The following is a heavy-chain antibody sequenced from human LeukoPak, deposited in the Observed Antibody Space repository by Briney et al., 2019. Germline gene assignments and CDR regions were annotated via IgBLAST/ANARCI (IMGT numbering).Heavy chain of an antibody. Sequence: GASVKVSCNAAGFTPPDNIHLVRQDPRQGIQLKGWIKPYSGDTDYAQKFQSRVTMTRDTSISTVYMELSSLRSDDTAVYYCARADSVPAGDYHYWYMDVWGKGTTVTVSS. CDR1: GFTPPDN. J-gene: IGHJ6*03. CDR3: ARADSVPAGDYHYWYMDV. D-gene: IGHD2-2*01. CDR2: IKPYSGDT. V-gene: IGHV1-2*02.